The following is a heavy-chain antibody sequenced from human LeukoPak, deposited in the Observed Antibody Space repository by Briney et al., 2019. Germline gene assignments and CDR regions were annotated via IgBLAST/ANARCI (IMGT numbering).Heavy chain of an antibody. CDR2: IYPGDSDT. J-gene: IGHJ5*02. CDR1: GYSFTSYW. V-gene: IGHV5-51*01. D-gene: IGHD3-9*01. Sequence: EESLKISCKGSGYSFTSYWIGWVRQMPGKGLEWMGIIYPGDSDTRYSPSFQGQVTISADKSISTAYLQWSSLKASDTAMYYCARQERYYDILTGFDWFDPWGQGTLVTVSS. CDR3: ARQERYYDILTGFDWFDP.